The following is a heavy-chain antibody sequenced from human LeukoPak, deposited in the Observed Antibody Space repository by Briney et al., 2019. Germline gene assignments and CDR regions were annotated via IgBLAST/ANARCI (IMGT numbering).Heavy chain of an antibody. CDR2: IYYSGST. CDR3: ARKDPGYSYLY. J-gene: IGHJ4*02. D-gene: IGHD5-18*01. Sequence: SETLPLTCTVSGGSISSSSHYWGWIRQPPGKGLEWLATIYYSGSTYYNPSLKSRVTISVDTSKNQFSLKLSSVTAADTAVYYCARKDPGYSYLYWGQGTLVTVSS. CDR1: GGSISSSSHY. V-gene: IGHV4-39*07.